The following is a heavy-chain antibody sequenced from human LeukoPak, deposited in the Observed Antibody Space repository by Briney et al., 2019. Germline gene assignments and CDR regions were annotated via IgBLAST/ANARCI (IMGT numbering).Heavy chain of an antibody. Sequence: SETLSLTCAVYGGSFSGYYWSWIRQPPGQGLGWIGESNHSGNTNYNPSLKSPVTKSVDTSKNQFVLKLSSVTAADTAVYYCARGDIVVVPAAFYYYYYYMDVWGKGTTVTVSS. D-gene: IGHD2-2*01. V-gene: IGHV4-34*01. CDR1: GGSFSGYY. CDR3: ARGDIVVVPAAFYYYYYYMDV. CDR2: SNHSGNT. J-gene: IGHJ6*03.